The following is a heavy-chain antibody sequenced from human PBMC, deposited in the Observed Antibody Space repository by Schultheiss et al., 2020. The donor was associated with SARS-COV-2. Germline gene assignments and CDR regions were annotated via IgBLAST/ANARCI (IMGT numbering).Heavy chain of an antibody. J-gene: IGHJ4*02. CDR3: ATAGYPGVPLAVNFDY. V-gene: IGHV3-23*01. CDR2: ISGSGGTT. Sequence: GGSLRLSCAASRFTFSSYAMTWVRQAPGKGLEWVSAISGSGGTTYYADSVKGRFTISRDSSKNTLYLQMTSLRAEDTAVYYCATAGYPGVPLAVNFDYWGQGTLVTVSS. CDR1: RFTFSSYA. D-gene: IGHD2-8*01.